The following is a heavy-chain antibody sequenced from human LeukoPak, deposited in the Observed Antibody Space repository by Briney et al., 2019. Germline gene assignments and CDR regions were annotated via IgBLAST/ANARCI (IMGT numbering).Heavy chain of an antibody. V-gene: IGHV4-39*01. CDR1: GGSISSDSYY. CDR2: INYSGTT. CDR3: ARRVPSGSGSYDFDY. Sequence: SETLSLTCTVSGGSISSDSYYWGWIRQPPGKGREWIGSINYSGTTYYNPSLNSRVTISVDTSKNQFSLKVSSVTAADTAVYYCARRVPSGSGSYDFDYWGQGTLVTVSS. D-gene: IGHD3-10*01. J-gene: IGHJ4*02.